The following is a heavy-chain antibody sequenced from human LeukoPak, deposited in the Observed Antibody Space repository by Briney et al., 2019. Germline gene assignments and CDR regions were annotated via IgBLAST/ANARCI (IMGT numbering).Heavy chain of an antibody. CDR3: ARGDPPKYGDYPYFDY. D-gene: IGHD4-17*01. CDR1: GFTFSSYA. Sequence: GGSLRLSCAASGFTFSSYAMHWVRQAPGKGLEWVAVISYDGSNKYYADSVKGRFTISRDNSKNTLYLQMNSLRAEDTAVYYCARGDPPKYGDYPYFDYWGQGTLVTVSS. CDR2: ISYDGSNK. J-gene: IGHJ4*02. V-gene: IGHV3-30*14.